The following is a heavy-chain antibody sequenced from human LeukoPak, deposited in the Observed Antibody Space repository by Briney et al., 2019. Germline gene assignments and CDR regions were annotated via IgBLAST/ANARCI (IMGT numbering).Heavy chain of an antibody. CDR2: ISAYNGNT. Sequence: ASVKVSCKASGYTFTSYGIGWVRQAPGQGLEWMGWISAYNGNTNYAQKLQGRVTMTTDTSTSTAYMELRSLRSDDTAVYYCARDRGYGSGSYKGMDVWGQGTTVTVSS. D-gene: IGHD3-10*01. CDR3: ARDRGYGSGSYKGMDV. J-gene: IGHJ6*02. CDR1: GYTFTSYG. V-gene: IGHV1-18*01.